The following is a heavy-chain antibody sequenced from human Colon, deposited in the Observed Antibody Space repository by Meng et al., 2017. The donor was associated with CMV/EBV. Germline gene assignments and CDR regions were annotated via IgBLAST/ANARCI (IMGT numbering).Heavy chain of an antibody. Sequence: QLLESGGGLVQPGGSLRLSCEASGFTFSNYAMHWVRQAPGKGLEWVAFIWFDGSSKDYADSVKGRFTISRDNSMNRLYLQVNSLRSEDTAVYYCVKTGTAWQFDFWGQGTLVTVSS. J-gene: IGHJ4*02. CDR1: GFTFSNYA. V-gene: IGHV3-30*02. D-gene: IGHD2-21*02. CDR3: VKTGTAWQFDF. CDR2: IWFDGSSK.